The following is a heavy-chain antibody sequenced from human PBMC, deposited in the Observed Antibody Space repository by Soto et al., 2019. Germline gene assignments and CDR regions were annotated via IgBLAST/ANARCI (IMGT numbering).Heavy chain of an antibody. J-gene: IGHJ4*02. CDR3: ARERYCSGGSCFYFDY. Sequence: GGSLRLSCAASGFTFSSYAMSWVRQAPGKGLEWVSAISGSGDSTYYADSVKGRFTISRDNSKNTLYLQMNSLRAEDTAVYYCARERYCSGGSCFYFDYWGQGTLVTVSS. D-gene: IGHD2-15*01. CDR2: ISGSGDST. CDR1: GFTFSSYA. V-gene: IGHV3-23*01.